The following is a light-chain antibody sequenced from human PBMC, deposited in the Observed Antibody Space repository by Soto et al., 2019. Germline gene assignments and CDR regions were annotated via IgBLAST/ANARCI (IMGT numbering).Light chain of an antibody. V-gene: IGKV3D-15*01. J-gene: IGKJ4*01. CDR3: QQYNKWPLT. Sequence: EIVMTQSPATLSVSPGERATLSCRVSQTVSSNLAWYQQKPGQAPRLLIYGASTRATGIPARFSGSGSGTEFTLTIGSLQSEDFAIYYCQQYNKWPLTFGGGTKVETK. CDR2: GAS. CDR1: QTVSSN.